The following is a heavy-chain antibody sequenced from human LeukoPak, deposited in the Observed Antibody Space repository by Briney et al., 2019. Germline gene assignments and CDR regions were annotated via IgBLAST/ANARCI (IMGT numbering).Heavy chain of an antibody. V-gene: IGHV3-53*01. CDR1: GFTVSSNY. CDR2: IYSGGST. D-gene: IGHD3-3*01. CDR3: ASSLEPGYYYYYGMDV. J-gene: IGHJ6*02. Sequence: GGSLRLSFAASGFTVSSNYMSWVRQAPGKGLEWVSVIYSGGSTYYADSVKGRFTISRDNSKNTLYLQMNSLRAEDTAVYYCASSLEPGYYYYYGMDVWGQGTTVTVSS.